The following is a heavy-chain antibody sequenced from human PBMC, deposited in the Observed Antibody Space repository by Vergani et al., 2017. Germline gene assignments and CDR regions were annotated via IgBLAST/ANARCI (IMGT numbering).Heavy chain of an antibody. CDR2: IYSGGST. J-gene: IGHJ6*02. CDR3: ARDRPRGLRFYYYGMDV. V-gene: IGHV3-53*04. Sequence: EVQLVESGGGLVQPGGSLRLSCAASGFTVSSNYMSWVRQAPGKGLEWVSVIYSGGSTYYADSVKGRFTISRHNSKNTLYLQMNSLRAEDTAVYYCARDRPRGLRFYYYGMDVWGQGTTVTVSS. CDR1: GFTVSSNY. D-gene: IGHD5-12*01.